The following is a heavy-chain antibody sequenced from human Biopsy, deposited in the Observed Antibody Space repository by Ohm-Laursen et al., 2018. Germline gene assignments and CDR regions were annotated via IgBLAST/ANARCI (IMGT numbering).Heavy chain of an antibody. D-gene: IGHD3-22*01. CDR3: ARDRGYYSDRTVPGYFDL. V-gene: IGHV4-59*01. CDR1: GDSISSYY. J-gene: IGHJ2*01. CDR2: VYYTGST. Sequence: SDTLSLTCPVSGDSISSYYWSWIRQPPGKGLQWIGYVYYTGSTDYNPSLQSRVTISVDTSKNHFFLRLRSVTPADTAIYYCARDRGYYSDRTVPGYFDLWGRGTLVTVSS.